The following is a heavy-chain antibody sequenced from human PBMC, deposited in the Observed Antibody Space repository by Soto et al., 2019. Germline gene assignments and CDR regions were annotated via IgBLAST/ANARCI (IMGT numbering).Heavy chain of an antibody. CDR3: ARGHYGSGSEGWFDP. CDR2: IWYDGSNK. V-gene: IGHV3-33*01. CDR1: GFTFSSYG. Sequence: GGSLRLSCAASGFTFSSYGMHWVRQAPGKGLEWVAVIWYDGSNKYYADSVKGRFTISRDNSKNTLYLQMNSLRAEDTAVYYCARGHYGSGSEGWFDPWGQGTMVTVSS. J-gene: IGHJ5*02. D-gene: IGHD3-10*01.